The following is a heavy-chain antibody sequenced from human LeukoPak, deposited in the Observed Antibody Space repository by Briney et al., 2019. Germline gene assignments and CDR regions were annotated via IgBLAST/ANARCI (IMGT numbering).Heavy chain of an antibody. D-gene: IGHD4-17*01. J-gene: IGHJ6*03. CDR3: ARDGRPDNYDCGDLNYYYYYMDV. V-gene: IGHV1-2*02. CDR1: GYTFTGYY. CDR2: INPNSGGT. Sequence: GASVTVSCKASGYTFTGYYMHWVRQAPGQGLEWMGWINPNSGGTNYAQKFQGRVTMTRDTSISTAYMELSRLRSDDTAVYYCARDGRPDNYDCGDLNYYYYYMDVWGKGTTVTVSS.